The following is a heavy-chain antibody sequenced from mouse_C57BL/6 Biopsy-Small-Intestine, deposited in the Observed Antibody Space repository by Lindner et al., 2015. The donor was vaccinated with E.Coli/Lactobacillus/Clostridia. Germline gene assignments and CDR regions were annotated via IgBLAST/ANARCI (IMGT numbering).Heavy chain of an antibody. CDR1: GDTVTTYA. CDR3: ATSDGAPSLFGHYKGMDV. Sequence: SVKVSCKASGDTVTTYAFNWVRQAPGQGLEWMGRVTPYVGIVHYAQKFQARVTISADGSTRTSYLELSSLTSADGAVYYCATSDGAPSLFGHYKGMDVWGQGTRITVSS. V-gene: IGHV1S46*01. CDR2: VTPYVGIV. D-gene: IGHD2-12*01. J-gene: IGHJ1*01.